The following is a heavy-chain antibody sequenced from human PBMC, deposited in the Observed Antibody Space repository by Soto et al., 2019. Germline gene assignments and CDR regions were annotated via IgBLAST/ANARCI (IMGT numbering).Heavy chain of an antibody. Sequence: ASVKVSCKASGYTFITYGVTWVRQAPGQGLEWMGWITPYNGKTHYAQKFQDRVTMTTDTAATTAYMELRSLTSDDSAMYFCARDTRHYFDHRGQGILVTVSS. V-gene: IGHV1-18*01. CDR2: ITPYNGKT. CDR1: GYTFITYG. CDR3: ARDTRHYFDH. J-gene: IGHJ4*02.